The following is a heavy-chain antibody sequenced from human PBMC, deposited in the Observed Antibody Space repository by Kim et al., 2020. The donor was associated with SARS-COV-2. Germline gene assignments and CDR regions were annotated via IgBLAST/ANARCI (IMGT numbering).Heavy chain of an antibody. CDR1: GFALRSYS. J-gene: IGHJ6*02. Sequence: GGSLRLSCAVSGFALRSYSMNWVRQAPGKGLEWVSYISNSGSIIYYADSVKGRFTISRDTAENSLYLQMNSLRAEDSAVYYCARDTNRLYHYGMYVWGQGTTVTVSS. CDR3: ARDTNRLYHYGMYV. CDR2: ISNSGSII. V-gene: IGHV3-48*01. D-gene: IGHD2-8*01.